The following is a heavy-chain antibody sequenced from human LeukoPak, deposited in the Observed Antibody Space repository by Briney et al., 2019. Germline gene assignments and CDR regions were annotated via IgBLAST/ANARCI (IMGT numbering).Heavy chain of an antibody. V-gene: IGHV4-59*01. Sequence: PSETLSLTCIVSGGSISSYYWSWIRQPPGKGLEWIGYIYYSGSTNYNPSLKSRVTISVDTSKNQFSLKLSSVTAADTAVYYCARDSGSYYAYFDYWGQGTLVTVSS. J-gene: IGHJ4*02. CDR2: IYYSGST. CDR3: ARDSGSYYAYFDY. CDR1: GGSISSYY. D-gene: IGHD1-26*01.